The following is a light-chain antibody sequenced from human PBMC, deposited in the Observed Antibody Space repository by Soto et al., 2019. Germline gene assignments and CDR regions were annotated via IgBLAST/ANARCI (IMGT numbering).Light chain of an antibody. J-gene: IGLJ1*01. CDR2: EVS. CDR1: SDNIGSYHL. V-gene: IGLV2-23*02. Sequence: QSALTQPASVSGSLGQSITISCIGTSDNIGSYHLVSWYQHKPGKAPKIIIFEVSKRPSGVSNRFSGSRSGNTASLTSSGLQAEDEADYYCCSFAGTGTQYVFGTGTKVTVL. CDR3: CSFAGTGTQYV.